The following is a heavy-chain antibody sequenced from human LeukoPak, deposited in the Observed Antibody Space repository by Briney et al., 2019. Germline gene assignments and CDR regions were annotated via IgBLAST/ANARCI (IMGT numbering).Heavy chain of an antibody. J-gene: IGHJ4*02. Sequence: SETLSLTCTVSGGSISTSGYFWGWIRQPPGKGLEWIGDINHSANTNYNPSLKSRVSISMDTSKNQFSLKLNSVTAADTAVYYCARGWGTHGFDFWGQGTPVTVS. CDR1: GGSISTSGYF. V-gene: IGHV4-39*07. CDR2: INHSANT. CDR3: ARGWGTHGFDF. D-gene: IGHD7-27*01.